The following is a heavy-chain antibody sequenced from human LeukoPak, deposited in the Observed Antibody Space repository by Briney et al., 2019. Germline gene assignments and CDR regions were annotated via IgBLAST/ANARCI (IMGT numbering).Heavy chain of an antibody. V-gene: IGHV4-61*01. CDR3: ARILWFGEQNWYFDL. J-gene: IGHJ2*01. D-gene: IGHD3-10*01. CDR2: IYYTGST. Sequence: PSETLSLTCTVSGYSISSGNYWGWIRQPPGKGLEWIGYIYYTGSTNYNPSLKSRVTISIDTSKNQFSLKLYSVTAADTAVYFCARILWFGEQNWYFDLWGRGTLATVSS. CDR1: GYSISSGNY.